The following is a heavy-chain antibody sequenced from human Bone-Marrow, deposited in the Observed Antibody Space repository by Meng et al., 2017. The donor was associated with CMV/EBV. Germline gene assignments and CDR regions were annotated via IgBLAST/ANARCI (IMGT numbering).Heavy chain of an antibody. J-gene: IGHJ4*02. CDR1: GYTFTGYY. V-gene: IGHV1-8*02. CDR3: ARDEIGDFDY. CDR2: MNPNSGNT. D-gene: IGHD3-3*01. Sequence: ASVKVSCKASGYTFTGYYMHWVRQAPGQGLEWMGWMNPNSGNTGYAQKFQGRVTMTRNTSISTAYMELSSLRSDDTAVYYCARDEIGDFDYWGQGTRVTVSS.